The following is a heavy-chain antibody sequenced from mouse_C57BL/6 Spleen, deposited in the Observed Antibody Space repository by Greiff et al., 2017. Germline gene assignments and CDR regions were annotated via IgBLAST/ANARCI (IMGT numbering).Heavy chain of an antibody. J-gene: IGHJ2*01. Sequence: QVHVKQSGAELVKPGASVKISCKASGYAFSSYWMNWVKQRPGKGLEWIGQIYPGDGDTNYNGKFKGKATLTADKSSSTAYMQLSSLTSEESAVYFCARSFITTVVAPFDYWGQGTTLTVSS. V-gene: IGHV1-80*01. CDR2: IYPGDGDT. CDR3: ARSFITTVVAPFDY. D-gene: IGHD1-1*01. CDR1: GYAFSSYW.